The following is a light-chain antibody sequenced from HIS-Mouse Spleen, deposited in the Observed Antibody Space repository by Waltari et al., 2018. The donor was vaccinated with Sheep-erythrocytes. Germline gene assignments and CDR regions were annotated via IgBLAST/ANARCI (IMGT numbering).Light chain of an antibody. CDR3: QQSYSTPYN. CDR2: AAS. CDR1: QSISSY. V-gene: IGKV1-39*01. J-gene: IGKJ2*01. Sequence: DIQMTQSPSSLAASVGDRVTITCRASQSISSYFNWYQQKPGKAPKLLIYAASSLQSGVPSRFSGSGSGTDFTLTISSLQPEDFATYYCQQSYSTPYNFGQGTKLEIK.